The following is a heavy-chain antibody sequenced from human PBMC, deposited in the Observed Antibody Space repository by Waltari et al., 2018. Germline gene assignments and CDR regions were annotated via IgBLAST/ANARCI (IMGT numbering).Heavy chain of an antibody. CDR1: GGTFSSYA. D-gene: IGHD1-26*01. J-gene: IGHJ4*02. V-gene: IGHV1-69*01. CDR3: ARGRIAVGATGDFGY. CDR2: IIPIFGTA. Sequence: VQLLESGGGLVQPGGSLRLSCAASGGTFSSYAISWVRQAPGQGLEGMGGIIPIFGTANYEQKFQGRVTITADESTSTAYMELSSLRSEDTAVYYCARGRIAVGATGDFGYWGQGTLVTVSS.